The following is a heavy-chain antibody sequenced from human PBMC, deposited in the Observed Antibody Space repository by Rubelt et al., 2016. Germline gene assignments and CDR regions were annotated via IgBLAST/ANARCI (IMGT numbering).Heavy chain of an antibody. Sequence: VKGRFTISRDNAKNSLYLQMNSLRAEDTAVYYCARERTSGDSWFGYGAQQYGMDVWGQGTTVTVSS. D-gene: IGHD3-10*01. J-gene: IGHJ6*02. CDR3: ARERTSGDSWFGYGAQQYGMDV. V-gene: IGHV3-21*01.